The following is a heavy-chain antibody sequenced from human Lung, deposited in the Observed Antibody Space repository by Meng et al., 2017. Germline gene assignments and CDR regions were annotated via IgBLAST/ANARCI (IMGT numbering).Heavy chain of an antibody. D-gene: IGHD1-26*01. CDR1: GGSITSSTW. V-gene: IGHV4-4*02. CDR2: IFHSGST. Sequence: VHLQESRPGLVKPSGTLSLTCAVSGGSITSSTWWSWVRQTPGKGLEWFGEIFHSGSTNYNPPLESRVTISVDKSKNQFSLKVYSVTAADTATYYCARFDISSSGRGDYWGQGILVTVSS. CDR3: ARFDISSSGRGDY. J-gene: IGHJ4*02.